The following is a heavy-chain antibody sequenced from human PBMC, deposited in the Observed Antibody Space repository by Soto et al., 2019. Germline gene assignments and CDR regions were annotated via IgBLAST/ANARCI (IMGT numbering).Heavy chain of an antibody. CDR3: ARLFNGFLEWLDYMDV. CDR1: GYTFTSYD. V-gene: IGHV1-8*01. CDR2: MNPNSGNT. J-gene: IGHJ6*03. Sequence: ASVKVSCKASGYTFTSYDINWVRQATGQGLEWMGWMNPNSGNTGYAQKFQGRVTMTRNTSISTAYMELSSLRSEDTAVYYCARLFNGFLEWLDYMDVWGKGTTVTVSS. D-gene: IGHD3-3*01.